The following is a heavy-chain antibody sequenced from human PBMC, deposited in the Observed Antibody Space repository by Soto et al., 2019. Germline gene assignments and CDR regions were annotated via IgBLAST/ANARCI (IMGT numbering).Heavy chain of an antibody. CDR3: TLEENEDNWLDS. CDR1: GFTFSDAW. J-gene: IGHJ5*01. D-gene: IGHD1-1*01. Sequence: EVQLVESGGGLVKPGGSLRLSCAASGFTFSDAWMNWVRQSPGKGLEWVGRIRRKTDGETTDYAAPVKGRFTISRDDSNTTLSLQMNSLKTEDTAVYYCTLEENEDNWLDSWGQGTLVTVSS. CDR2: IRRKTDGETT. V-gene: IGHV3-15*01.